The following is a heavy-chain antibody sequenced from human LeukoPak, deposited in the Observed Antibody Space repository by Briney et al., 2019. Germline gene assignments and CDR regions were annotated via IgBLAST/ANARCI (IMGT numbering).Heavy chain of an antibody. D-gene: IGHD6-13*01. CDR1: GGSISSYY. CDR3: ARDRQQLVLGWFDP. CDR2: IYYSGST. Sequence: SSETLSLTCTVSGGSISSYYWSWIRQPPGKGLEWIGYIYYSGSTNYNPSLKSRVTISVDTSKNQFSLKLSSVTAADTAVYYCARDRQQLVLGWFDPWGQGTLVTVSS. V-gene: IGHV4-59*12. J-gene: IGHJ5*02.